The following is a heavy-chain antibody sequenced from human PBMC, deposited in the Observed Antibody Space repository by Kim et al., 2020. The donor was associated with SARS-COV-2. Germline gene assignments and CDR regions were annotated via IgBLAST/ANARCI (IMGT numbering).Heavy chain of an antibody. CDR1: GLTFTRHW. V-gene: IGHV3-7*01. Sequence: GGSLRLSCTASGLTFTRHWISWVRQAPGKGLEWVANIKQDGSDKYYVASVKGRFTISADSVKNSVYLEMNSLRGEDTAVYYCARLDSTVGVTWGRGTLVTVSS. CDR2: IKQDGSDK. CDR3: ARLDSTVGVT. D-gene: IGHD2-8*01. J-gene: IGHJ4*02.